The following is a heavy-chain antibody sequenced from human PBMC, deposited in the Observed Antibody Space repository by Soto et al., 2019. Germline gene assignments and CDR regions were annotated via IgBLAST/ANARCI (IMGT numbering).Heavy chain of an antibody. CDR3: ANDIVVVPAVDY. CDR2: IKSRALGGTT. CDR1: GFPFSNAW. J-gene: IGHJ4*02. V-gene: IGHV3-15*07. Sequence: GGSLRLSCAGSGFPFSNAWINWVRHVPGKGLEWVGRIKSRALGGTTDFAAPVRGRFAITRDDSRNVAYMQMNSLRAEDTAVYYCANDIVVVPAVDYWGQGTLVTVSS. D-gene: IGHD2-2*01.